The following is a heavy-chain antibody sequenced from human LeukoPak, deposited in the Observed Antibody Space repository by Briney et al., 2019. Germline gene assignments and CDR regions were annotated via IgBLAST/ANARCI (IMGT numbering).Heavy chain of an antibody. CDR1: GYTFTSYG. V-gene: IGHV1-18*01. CDR2: ISAYNGNT. Sequence: GASEKVSCKASGYTFTSYGIRWVRQAPGQGLEWMGWISAYNGNTKYAQKLQGRVTMTTDTSTSTAYMEVRSLRSDDTAVYYCGRAPYCSGTSCFEDGDHWGQGTLVTVSS. D-gene: IGHD2-2*01. CDR3: GRAPYCSGTSCFEDGDH. J-gene: IGHJ4*02.